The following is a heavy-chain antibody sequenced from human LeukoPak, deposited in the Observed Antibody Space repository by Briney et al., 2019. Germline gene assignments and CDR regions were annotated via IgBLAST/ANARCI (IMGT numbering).Heavy chain of an antibody. CDR3: ARGQLEIDSSGTFDY. CDR2: INPNSGGT. D-gene: IGHD6-19*01. CDR1: GYTFIGYY. V-gene: IGHV1-2*02. Sequence: GASVKVSCNASGYTFIGYYLHWVRQAPGQGLEWMGWINPNSGGTNYAQKFQGRVTMTRDTPISTAYMELSRLKSDDTAVYYCARGQLEIDSSGTFDYWGQGTLVTVSP. J-gene: IGHJ4*02.